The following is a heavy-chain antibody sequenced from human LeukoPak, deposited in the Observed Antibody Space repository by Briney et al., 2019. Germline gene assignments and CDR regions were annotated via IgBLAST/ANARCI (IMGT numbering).Heavy chain of an antibody. CDR1: GGSVSIGSYY. D-gene: IGHD3/OR15-3a*01. J-gene: IGHJ4*02. CDR2: IYVSGST. Sequence: SQTLSLTCTVSGGSVSIGSYYWSWIRQPAGKGLEWIGRIYVSGSTDYNPSLESRVTILKDMSKNQLYLRLSSVTAADTAVYYCARSNDFWTGYYEKWGQGTLVTVSS. V-gene: IGHV4-61*02. CDR3: ARSNDFWTGYYEK.